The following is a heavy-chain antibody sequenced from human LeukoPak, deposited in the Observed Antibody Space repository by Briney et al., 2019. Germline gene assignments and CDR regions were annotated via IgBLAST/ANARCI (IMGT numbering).Heavy chain of an antibody. V-gene: IGHV3-23*01. CDR3: AKGSLGSWYYFDY. Sequence: GGSLRLSCAASGFTFGTSAMSWVRQAPGKGPEWVSTFGRSGSDTYYSDSVKGRFTIFRDNSKHTLYLQMNSLRDEDTAVYYCAKGSLGSWYYFDYWGQGTLVTVSS. J-gene: IGHJ4*02. CDR2: FGRSGSDT. D-gene: IGHD6-13*01. CDR1: GFTFGTSA.